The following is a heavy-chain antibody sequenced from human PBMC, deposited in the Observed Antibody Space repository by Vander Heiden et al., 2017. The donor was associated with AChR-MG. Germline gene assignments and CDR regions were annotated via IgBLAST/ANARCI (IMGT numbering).Heavy chain of an antibody. CDR1: GISLRTSGVG. CDR3: AQLLYYYDGRGECPALRWLDP. J-gene: IGHJ5*02. Sequence: QITLKESGPTLVKPTQTLTLTCTFSGISLRTSGVGVGWIRQPPGKALEWRALISWDDDKSYSPSPKSRRTSTKDTSKNQVALTMTNMDPVDKEKYSCAQLLYYYDGRGECPALRWLDPWGQEPWSPSPQ. V-gene: IGHV2-5*02. CDR2: ISWDDDK. D-gene: IGHD3-22*01.